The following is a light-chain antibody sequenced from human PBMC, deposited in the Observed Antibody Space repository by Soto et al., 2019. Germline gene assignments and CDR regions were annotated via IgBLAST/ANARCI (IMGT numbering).Light chain of an antibody. V-gene: IGLV2-14*01. CDR2: EVN. Sequence: QSALTQPASVSGSPGQSITISCTGTSNDIGGYNYVSWYQHHPGKAPKLLIYEVNDRPSGISNRFSGSKSGNTASLTISGLQAEDEADYYCSSYTIVRTLIFGGGTKLTVL. CDR1: SNDIGGYNY. CDR3: SSYTIVRTLI. J-gene: IGLJ2*01.